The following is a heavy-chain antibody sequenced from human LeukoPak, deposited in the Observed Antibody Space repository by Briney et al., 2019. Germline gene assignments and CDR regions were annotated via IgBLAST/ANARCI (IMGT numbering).Heavy chain of an antibody. V-gene: IGHV6-1*01. Sequence: PSQTLSLTCAISGDSVSSNSVAWNGIRQSPARGLEWLGRAYSRSRGGRDYAISVRSRINIDTDTSRNPFSLQLSSVTPEDTAVYYRARGTNSTFNIWGQGTMVTVSS. J-gene: IGHJ3*02. CDR3: ARGTNSTFNI. CDR2: AYSRSRGGR. D-gene: IGHD1-7*01. CDR1: GDSVSSNSVA.